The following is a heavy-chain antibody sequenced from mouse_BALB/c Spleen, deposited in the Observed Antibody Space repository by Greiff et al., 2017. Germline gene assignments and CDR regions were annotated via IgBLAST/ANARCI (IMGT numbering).Heavy chain of an antibody. D-gene: IGHD2-10*02. V-gene: IGHV5-4*02. Sequence: EVKVVESGGGLVKPGGSLKLSCAASGFTFSDYYMYWVRQTPEKRLEWVATISDGGSYTYYPDSVKGRFTISRDNAKNNLYLQMSSLKSEDTAMYYCARDRRYGRGYAMDYWGQGTSVTVSS. CDR3: ARDRRYGRGYAMDY. CDR1: GFTFSDYY. CDR2: ISDGGSYT. J-gene: IGHJ4*01.